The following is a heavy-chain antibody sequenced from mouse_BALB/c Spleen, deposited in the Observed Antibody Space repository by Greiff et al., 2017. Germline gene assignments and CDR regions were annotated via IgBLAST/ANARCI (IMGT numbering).Heavy chain of an antibody. V-gene: IGHV5-17*02. CDR1: GFTFSSFG. J-gene: IGHJ4*01. CDR2: ISSGSSTI. D-gene: IGHD1-1*01. Sequence: EVKLVESGGGLVQPGGSRKLSCAASGFTFSSFGMHWVRQAPEKGLEWVAYISSGSSTIYYADTVKGRFTISRDNPKNTLFLQMTSLRSEDTAMYYCARREVGAMDYWGQGTSVTVSS. CDR3: ARREVGAMDY.